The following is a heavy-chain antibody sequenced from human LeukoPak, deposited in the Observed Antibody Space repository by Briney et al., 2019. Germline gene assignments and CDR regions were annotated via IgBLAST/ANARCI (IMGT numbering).Heavy chain of an antibody. Sequence: GASVKVSCKASGYTFTSYDINWVRQATGQGLEWMGWMNPNSGNTGYAQKFQGRVTMTRNTSISTAYMELSSLRSEDTAVYYCARGLAQWLVPEHYFDYWGQGTLVTVSS. CDR1: GYTFTSYD. J-gene: IGHJ4*02. D-gene: IGHD6-19*01. CDR2: MNPNSGNT. V-gene: IGHV1-8*01. CDR3: ARGLAQWLVPEHYFDY.